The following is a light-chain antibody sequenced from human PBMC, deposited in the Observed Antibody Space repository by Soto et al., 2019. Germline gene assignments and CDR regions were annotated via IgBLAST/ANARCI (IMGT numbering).Light chain of an antibody. CDR3: QQYNNWPRT. V-gene: IGKV3-15*01. J-gene: IGKJ1*01. Sequence: VMTHSPATLSVSPGERDTLSCRASQSVSSNLAWYQQKPGQAPRLLIYGASTRATGIPARFSGSGSGTEFTLTISSLQSEDFAVYYCQQYNNWPRTFGQGTKVDIK. CDR2: GAS. CDR1: QSVSSN.